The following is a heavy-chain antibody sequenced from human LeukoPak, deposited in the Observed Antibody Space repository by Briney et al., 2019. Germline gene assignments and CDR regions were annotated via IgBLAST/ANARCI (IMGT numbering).Heavy chain of an antibody. CDR3: ARDMTWGSGAFDI. CDR1: GFTFSSSI. Sequence: PGGSLRLSCAASGFTFSSSIMIWVRQAPGKGLEWVSSISIGSFYIYYADSVKGRFTISRDNDKNSLYLQMNSLRDEDTAVYYCARDMTWGSGAFDIWGQGTMVTVSS. D-gene: IGHD7-27*01. J-gene: IGHJ3*02. CDR2: ISIGSFYI. V-gene: IGHV3-21*01.